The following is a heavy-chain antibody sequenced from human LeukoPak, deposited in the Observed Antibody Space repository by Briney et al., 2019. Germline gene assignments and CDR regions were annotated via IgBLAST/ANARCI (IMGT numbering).Heavy chain of an antibody. Sequence: AEPLSLTCTVSGGSISSYHWSWLRQPPGKGLEWIGYIYYSGSTNYNPPLKSRVIISVDTSKNQFSLKLSSVTAADTAVYYCARDRSNYGHAFDIWGQGTMVTVSS. J-gene: IGHJ3*02. CDR3: ARDRSNYGHAFDI. D-gene: IGHD4-17*01. V-gene: IGHV4-59*01. CDR2: IYYSGST. CDR1: GGSISSYH.